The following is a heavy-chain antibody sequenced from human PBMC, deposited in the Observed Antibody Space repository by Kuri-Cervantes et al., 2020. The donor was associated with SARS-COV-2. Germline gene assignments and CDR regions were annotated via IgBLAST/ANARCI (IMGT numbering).Heavy chain of an antibody. Sequence: ASVKVSCKASGYTLSDYGINWVRQAPGQGLEWRGWISAYNGNTNYAQKLQGRVTMTRDTSTSTVYMELSSLRSEDTAVYYCAKHDFWSGSYVPDYHYFYIDAWGKGTTVTVSS. CDR1: GYTLSDYG. J-gene: IGHJ6*03. CDR2: ISAYNGNT. CDR3: AKHDFWSGSYVPDYHYFYIDA. V-gene: IGHV1-18*01. D-gene: IGHD3-3*01.